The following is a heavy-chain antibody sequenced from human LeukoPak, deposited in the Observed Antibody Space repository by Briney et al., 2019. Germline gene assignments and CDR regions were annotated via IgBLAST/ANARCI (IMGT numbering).Heavy chain of an antibody. J-gene: IGHJ4*02. CDR3: ARVPTYSGYDYTIDY. V-gene: IGHV1-18*01. CDR2: ISAYNGNT. D-gene: IGHD5-12*01. CDR1: GYTFTSYG. Sequence: ASVKVSCTASGYTFTSYGISWVRQAPGQGLEWMGWISAYNGNTNYAQKLQGRVTMTTDTSTSTAYMELRSLRSDDTAVYYCARVPTYSGYDYTIDYWGQGTLVTVSS.